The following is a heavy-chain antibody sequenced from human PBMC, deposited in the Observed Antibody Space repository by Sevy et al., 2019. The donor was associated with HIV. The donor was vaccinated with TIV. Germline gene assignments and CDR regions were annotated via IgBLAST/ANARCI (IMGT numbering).Heavy chain of an antibody. CDR3: ARGRGIAVAGGGYYSDY. Sequence: ASVKVSCMASGYTFSRSVITWVRQAPGQGLEWMGWIRTYNGKTNNRQKFQDRATMTTNTSTNTAYMELRSLRSDDTAIYFCARGRGIAVAGGGYYSDYWGQGSLVTVSS. D-gene: IGHD6-19*01. J-gene: IGHJ4*02. CDR2: IRTYNGKT. V-gene: IGHV1-18*04. CDR1: GYTFSRSV.